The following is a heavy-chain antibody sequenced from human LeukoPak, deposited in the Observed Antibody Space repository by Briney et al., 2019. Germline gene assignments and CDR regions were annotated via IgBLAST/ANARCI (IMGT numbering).Heavy chain of an antibody. J-gene: IGHJ4*02. Sequence: PGRSLTLSCPAYAFTVSTNYITWVRQPPGNWLECVSVIYSGVSTSYAGSVKGRSTFSRENPKKPLYLQMDGLKAENTARYYCAKGLGYYTSTTCLLPFDYWGQGPRVSVSS. CDR3: AKGLGYYTSTTCLLPFDY. D-gene: IGHD2-2*01. CDR1: AFTVSTNY. CDR2: IYSGVST. V-gene: IGHV3-53*01.